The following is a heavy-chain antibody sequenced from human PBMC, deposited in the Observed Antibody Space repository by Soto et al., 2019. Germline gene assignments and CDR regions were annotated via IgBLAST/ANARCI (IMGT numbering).Heavy chain of an antibody. CDR3: ARQLGSREVPAARGAFDI. CDR2: ISYDGRDK. D-gene: IGHD2-2*01. Sequence: QGQLVESGRYMVQPGRSLRLSCAASGFTFSHYPMHWVRQAPGKGLEWVAAISYDGRDKYYAESLKGRFTISRDNPRNTLYLQRESVTPDDTAVYYCARQLGSREVPAARGAFDIWGRGKMVTVSS. CDR1: GFTFSHYP. J-gene: IGHJ3*02. V-gene: IGHV3-30-3*01.